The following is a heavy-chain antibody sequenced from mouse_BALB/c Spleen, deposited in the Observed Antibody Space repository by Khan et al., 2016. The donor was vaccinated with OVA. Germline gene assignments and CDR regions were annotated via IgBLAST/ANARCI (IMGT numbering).Heavy chain of an antibody. Sequence: VQLVESGPGLVAPSQSLSITCTVSGFSLTSYGVNWVRQPPGKGLEWLGVIWADGSTNYNSALMSRLSISEDNSKSQVFLKMNSLQTDDTAMYYCGTMYYGKRYYAMDYWGQGTSGTVSS. J-gene: IGHJ4*01. V-gene: IGHV2-9*02. CDR3: GTMYYGKRYYAMDY. CDR2: IWADGST. D-gene: IGHD2-1*01. CDR1: GFSLTSYG.